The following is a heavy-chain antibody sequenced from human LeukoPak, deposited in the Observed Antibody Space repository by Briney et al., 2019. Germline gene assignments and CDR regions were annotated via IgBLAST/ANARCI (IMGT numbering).Heavy chain of an antibody. D-gene: IGHD2-21*01. J-gene: IGHJ5*02. Sequence: GASVKVSCKASGGTFSSYAISWVRQAPGQGLEWMGGIIPIFGTANYAQKFQSRVTITADESTSTAYMELSSLRSEDTAVYYCARDRGEGLFDPWGQGTLVTVSS. CDR1: GGTFSSYA. CDR2: IIPIFGTA. CDR3: ARDRGEGLFDP. V-gene: IGHV1-69*13.